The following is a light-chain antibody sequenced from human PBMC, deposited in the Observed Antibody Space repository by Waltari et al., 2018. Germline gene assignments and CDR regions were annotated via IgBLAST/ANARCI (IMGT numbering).Light chain of an antibody. Sequence: QSALTQPASVSGSPGQSITISCTGTSSDVVIYKRVSWYQQHPGKAPKLMIYAVSKRPSGVSDRFSGSKSGDMASLTISGLQPEDEAEYFCSSYAGSSKGVFGGGTKVTVL. CDR2: AVS. V-gene: IGLV2-23*02. CDR1: SSDVVIYKR. CDR3: SSYAGSSKGV. J-gene: IGLJ2*01.